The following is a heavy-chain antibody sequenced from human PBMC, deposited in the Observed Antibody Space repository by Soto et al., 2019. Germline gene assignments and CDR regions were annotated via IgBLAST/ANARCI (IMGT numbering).Heavy chain of an antibody. V-gene: IGHV3-20*04. CDR2: INWNGGSI. J-gene: IGHJ4*02. CDR3: ARGPGIAAAGYIHY. D-gene: IGHD6-13*01. CDR1: GFTFDDYG. Sequence: EVQLVESGGGVVWPGGSLRLSCAASGFTFDDYGMSWVRQAPGKGLEWVSIINWNGGSIGYADSVKGRFTISRDNAKNSLDLQMISLRAEDTALYYCARGPGIAAAGYIHYWGQGTLVTVSS.